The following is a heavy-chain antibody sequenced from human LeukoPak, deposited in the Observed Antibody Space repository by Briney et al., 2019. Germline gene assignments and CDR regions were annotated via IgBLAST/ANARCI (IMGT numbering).Heavy chain of an antibody. J-gene: IGHJ4*02. CDR3: ASGLGRAIYYGSGRADY. V-gene: IGHV3-7*01. Sequence: TGGSLRLSCAASGFTFSSYWMSRVRQAPGTGLEWVANIKQDGSEKYYVDSVKGRFTISRDNPKNSLYLQMNNLRAEDTAVYYCASGLGRAIYYGSGRADYWGQGTLVTVSS. CDR1: GFTFSSYW. D-gene: IGHD3-10*01. CDR2: IKQDGSEK.